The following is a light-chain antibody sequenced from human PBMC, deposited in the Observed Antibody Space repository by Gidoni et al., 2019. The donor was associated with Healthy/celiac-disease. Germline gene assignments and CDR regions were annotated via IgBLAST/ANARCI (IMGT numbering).Light chain of an antibody. Sequence: QSVLTQPPSVSAPPGQRVPISCTGGSSNLGAGYDVHWYQRLPGTAPKLLIYGNSNRPSGVPDRISGSKSGTSASLAITGLQAEDEADYYCQSYDSSLSGSEVFGGGTKLTVL. J-gene: IGLJ2*01. CDR3: QSYDSSLSGSEV. V-gene: IGLV1-40*01. CDR1: SSNLGAGYD. CDR2: GNS.